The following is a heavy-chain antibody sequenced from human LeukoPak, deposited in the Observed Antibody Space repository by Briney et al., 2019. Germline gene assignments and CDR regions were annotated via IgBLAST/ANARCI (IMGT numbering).Heavy chain of an antibody. Sequence: PGVSLRFSGSGSGFTFSSYDIHWLPQATGKGLEWVSGIGTAGEIYYPGSVKGRFTIARENAKNSLYLQMNSLRAGDTAVYYCARAAYSSTWYSRYFDLWGRGTLVTVSS. D-gene: IGHD6-13*01. V-gene: IGHV3-13*01. CDR2: IGTAGEI. J-gene: IGHJ2*01. CDR3: ARAAYSSTWYSRYFDL. CDR1: GFTFSSYD.